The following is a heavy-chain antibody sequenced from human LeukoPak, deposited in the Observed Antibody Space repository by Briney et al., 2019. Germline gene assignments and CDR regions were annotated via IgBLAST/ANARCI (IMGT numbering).Heavy chain of an antibody. CDR2: IRYDGSNK. CDR3: AKNYYDTQYYFDY. D-gene: IGHD3-22*01. V-gene: IGHV3-30*02. J-gene: IGHJ4*02. Sequence: PGGSLRLSCAASGFTFSNYGMHWVRQTPGKGLEWVAFIRYDGSNKYYADSVKGRFTISRDNSKNTLYLQMNSLRAEDTAVYYCAKNYYDTQYYFDYWGQGTLVTVSS. CDR1: GFTFSNYG.